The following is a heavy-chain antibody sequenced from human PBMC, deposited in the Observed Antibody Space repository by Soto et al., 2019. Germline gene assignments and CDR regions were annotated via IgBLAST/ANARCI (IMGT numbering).Heavy chain of an antibody. J-gene: IGHJ6*02. CDR1: GGSISSSRCH. D-gene: IGHD3-9*01. Sequence: PSETLSLTCTVSGGSISSSRCHWGWIRQPPGKGLEWIASIKYSGTTFYNPSLKSRVTLSVDTSKNQFALKLSSVTAADTAVYYCAIGPLRYFDWFYNYFGMDVLVQGTTVT. V-gene: IGHV4-39*01. CDR2: IKYSGTT. CDR3: AIGPLRYFDWFYNYFGMDV.